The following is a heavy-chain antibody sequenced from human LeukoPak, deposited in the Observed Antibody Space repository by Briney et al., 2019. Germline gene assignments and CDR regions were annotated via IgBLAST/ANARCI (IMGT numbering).Heavy chain of an antibody. D-gene: IGHD4-17*01. Sequence: PSETLSLTCTVSGGSISSYYWSWIRQPPGKGLEWIGYIYYSGSTNYNPSLKSRVTISVDTSKNQFSLKLSSVTAADTAVYYCARDYGDIGTWYFDLWGRGTLVTVSS. CDR1: GGSISSYY. CDR3: ARDYGDIGTWYFDL. J-gene: IGHJ2*01. CDR2: IYYSGST. V-gene: IGHV4-59*12.